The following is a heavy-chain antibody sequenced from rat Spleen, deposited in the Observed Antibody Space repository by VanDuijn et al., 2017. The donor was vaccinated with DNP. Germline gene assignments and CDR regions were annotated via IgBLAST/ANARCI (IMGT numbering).Heavy chain of an antibody. Sequence: EVQLQESGPGLVKPSQSLSLTCSVTGYSITSNYWGWIRKFPGNKMEWMGYISYSGTTRYNPSLKSRISITRDTSKNQFFLQLNSVTTEDTATYYCARLEFGGYTYYFDYWGQGVMVTVSS. CDR1: GYSITSNY. CDR3: ARLEFGGYTYYFDY. V-gene: IGHV3-1*01. J-gene: IGHJ2*01. D-gene: IGHD1-11*01. CDR2: ISYSGTT.